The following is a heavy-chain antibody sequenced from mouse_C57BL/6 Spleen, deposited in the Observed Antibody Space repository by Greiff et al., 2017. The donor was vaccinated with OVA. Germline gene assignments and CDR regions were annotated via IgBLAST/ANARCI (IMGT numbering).Heavy chain of an antibody. CDR2: IDPSDSYT. V-gene: IGHV1-59*01. J-gene: IGHJ4*01. D-gene: IGHD2-1*01. CDR1: GYTFTSYW. CDR3: ARRGNPSAMDY. Sequence: VKLQQPGAELVRPGTSVKLSCKASGYTFTSYWMHWVKQRPGQGLEWIGVIDPSDSYTNYNQKFKGKATLTVDTSSSTAYMQLSSLTSEDSAVYYCARRGNPSAMDYWGQGTSVTVSS.